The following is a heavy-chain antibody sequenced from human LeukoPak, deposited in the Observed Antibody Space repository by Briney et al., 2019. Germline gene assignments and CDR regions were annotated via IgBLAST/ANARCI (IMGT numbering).Heavy chain of an antibody. V-gene: IGHV4-61*02. CDR1: GDSISNGSYY. J-gene: IGHJ4*02. CDR3: ARGCGQWLPYYFDY. Sequence: KPSQTLSLTCTVSGDSISNGSYYWSWFRQPAGKGLEWIGRIYPTGSTNYNPSLKSRVTISVDTSKNQFSLKLRSVTAADTAVYYCARGCGQWLPYYFDYWGQGTLVTVSS. D-gene: IGHD6-19*01. CDR2: IYPTGST.